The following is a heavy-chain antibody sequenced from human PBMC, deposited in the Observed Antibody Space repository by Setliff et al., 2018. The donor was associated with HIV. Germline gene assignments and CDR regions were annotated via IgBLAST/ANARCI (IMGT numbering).Heavy chain of an antibody. CDR1: GGSISSNSYY. CDR3: VTSSSWSSRLNF. D-gene: IGHD2-2*01. Sequence: PSETLSLTCTVSGGSISSNSYYWSWIRQPAGKGLEWIGHIYTNGKTNYNPPLKSRVSISVDTSKNQFSLKLTSVTAADTAVYYCVTSSSWSSRLNFWGPGMLVTVSS. V-gene: IGHV4-61*09. CDR2: IYTNGKT. J-gene: IGHJ4*02.